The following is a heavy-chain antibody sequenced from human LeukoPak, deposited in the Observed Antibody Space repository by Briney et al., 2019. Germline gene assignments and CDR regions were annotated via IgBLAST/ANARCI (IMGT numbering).Heavy chain of an antibody. V-gene: IGHV3-23*01. Sequence: GGSLRLSCAASGFTFSSYAMTWVRQAPGKGLEGVSTISATGTSTYYADSVKGRLTISRDNPKNTLYLQMNSLRAEDTAVYSCAKDSGTYYKAFDYWGQGTLVTVSS. D-gene: IGHD1-26*01. J-gene: IGHJ4*02. CDR2: ISATGTST. CDR1: GFTFSSYA. CDR3: AKDSGTYYKAFDY.